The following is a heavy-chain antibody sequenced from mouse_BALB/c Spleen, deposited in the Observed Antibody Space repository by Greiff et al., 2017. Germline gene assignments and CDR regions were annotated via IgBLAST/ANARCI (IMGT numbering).Heavy chain of an antibody. CDR3: APDYGDAMDY. V-gene: IGHV14-1*02. J-gene: IGHJ4*01. D-gene: IGHD2-4*01. Sequence: VQLKESGAELVRPGALVKLSCKASGFNIKDYYMHWVKQRPEQGLEWIGWIDPENGNTIYDPKFQGKASITADTSSNTAYLQLSSLTSEDTAVYYCAPDYGDAMDYWGQGTSVTVSS. CDR1: GFNIKDYY. CDR2: IDPENGNT.